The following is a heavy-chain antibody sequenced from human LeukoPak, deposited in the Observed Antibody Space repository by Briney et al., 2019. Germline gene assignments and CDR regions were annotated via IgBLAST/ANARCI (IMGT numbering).Heavy chain of an antibody. Sequence: KPSETLSLTCTVSGGSISSYYWGWIRQPPGKGLEWIGSIYYSGSTYYNPSLKSRVTISVDTSKNQFSLKLSSVTAADTAVYYCARQQQLVVPGDDYWGQGTLVTVSS. J-gene: IGHJ4*02. V-gene: IGHV4-39*01. CDR2: IYYSGST. CDR3: ARQQQLVVPGDDY. D-gene: IGHD6-13*01. CDR1: GGSISSYY.